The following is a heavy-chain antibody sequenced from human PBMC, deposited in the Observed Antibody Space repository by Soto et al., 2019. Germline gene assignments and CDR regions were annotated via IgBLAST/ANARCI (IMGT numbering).Heavy chain of an antibody. CDR3: ARVEGSGSYYLGY. CDR2: IIPILGIA. J-gene: IGHJ4*02. V-gene: IGHV1-69*02. Sequence: QVQLVQSGAEVKKPGSSVKVSCKASGGTFSSYTISWVRQAPGQGLEWMGRIIPILGIANYAQKFQGRVTITADKSTSTSYMDLSSLRSDDTAVYYCARVEGSGSYYLGYWGQGTMVTVAS. D-gene: IGHD1-26*01. CDR1: GGTFSSYT.